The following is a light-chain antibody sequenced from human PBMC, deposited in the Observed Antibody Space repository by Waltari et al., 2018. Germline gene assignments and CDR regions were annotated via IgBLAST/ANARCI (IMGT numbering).Light chain of an antibody. CDR2: WAS. CDR3: LQYYNTPRT. Sequence: DIVMTQSPDSLAVSLGDRATINCKSSQSILYSSNNKNYLGWYQQKTGPPTKLPIYWASXXESCVPXXFXGSGSGTDFTLTISSLQAEDVAVYYCLQYYNTPRTFGGGTRVEIK. CDR1: QSILYSSNNKNY. V-gene: IGKV4-1*01. J-gene: IGKJ4*01.